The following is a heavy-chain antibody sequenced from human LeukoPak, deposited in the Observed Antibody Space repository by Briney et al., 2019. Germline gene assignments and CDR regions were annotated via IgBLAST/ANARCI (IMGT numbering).Heavy chain of an antibody. CDR1: GFTFSSYW. D-gene: IGHD3-16*01. V-gene: IGHV3-7*01. J-gene: IGHJ4*02. CDR3: ARDHGLRLGELYKAD. Sequence: HPGGSLRLSCAASGFTFSSYWMSWVRQAPGKGRGWVANIKQDGSEKYYVDSVKGRFTISRDNAKNSLYLQMNSLRAEDTAVYYCARDHGLRLGELYKADWGQGTLVTVSS. CDR2: IKQDGSEK.